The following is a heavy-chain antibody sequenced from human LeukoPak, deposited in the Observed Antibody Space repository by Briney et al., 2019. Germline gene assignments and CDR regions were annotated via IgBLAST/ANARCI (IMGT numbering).Heavy chain of an antibody. CDR1: GFSLSTRGVG. CDR2: HYWNDDT. V-gene: IGHV2-5*01. D-gene: IGHD3-3*01. J-gene: IGHJ4*02. CDR3: ANSWGYDFWSGYYEN. Sequence: SGPTLVKPTQTLTLTCTFSGFSLSTRGVGVGWIRQPPGKALEWLALHYWNDDTSYRPTLKSRLTITKDTSKSQVVLTMTNMDPVDTATYYCANSWGYDFWSGYYENWGQGTLVTVSS.